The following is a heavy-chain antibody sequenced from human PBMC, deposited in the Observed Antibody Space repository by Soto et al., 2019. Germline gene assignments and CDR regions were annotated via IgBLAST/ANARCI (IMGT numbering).Heavy chain of an antibody. J-gene: IGHJ6*02. D-gene: IGHD2-21*01. Sequence: ASVKVSCKASGYTFTSYDINWVRQATGQGLEWMGWMNPNSGNTGYAQKFQGRVTMTRNTSISTAYMELSSLRSEDTAVYYCARGPGLRLWYYYGMDVWGQGTTVTVSS. V-gene: IGHV1-8*01. CDR1: GYTFTSYD. CDR2: MNPNSGNT. CDR3: ARGPGLRLWYYYGMDV.